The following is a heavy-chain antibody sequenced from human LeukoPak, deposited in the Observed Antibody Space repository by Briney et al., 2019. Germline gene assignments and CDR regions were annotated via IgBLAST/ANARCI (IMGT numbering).Heavy chain of an antibody. V-gene: IGHV3-23*01. CDR1: GFTFSSYA. D-gene: IGHD3-22*01. J-gene: IGHJ4*02. Sequence: GGSLRLSCAASGFTFSSYAMSWVRQAPGKGLEWVSAISGSGGSTYYADSVKGRFIISRDNSKNTLYLQMNSLRAEDTAVYYCAKDRSDYDTPYSGWGQGTLVTVSS. CDR2: ISGSGGST. CDR3: AKDRSDYDTPYSG.